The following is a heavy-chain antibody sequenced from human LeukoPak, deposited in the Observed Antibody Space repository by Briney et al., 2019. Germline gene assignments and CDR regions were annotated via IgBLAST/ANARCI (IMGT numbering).Heavy chain of an antibody. Sequence: GGSLRLSCAASGFTFSSYWMSWVRQAPGKGLEWVANIKQDGSEKYYVDSVKGRFTISRDNAKNSLYLQMNSLRAEDTAVYYCARGAISSSWYVHYFDYWGQGTLVTVSS. V-gene: IGHV3-7*04. J-gene: IGHJ4*02. D-gene: IGHD6-13*01. CDR1: GFTFSSYW. CDR3: ARGAISSSWYVHYFDY. CDR2: IKQDGSEK.